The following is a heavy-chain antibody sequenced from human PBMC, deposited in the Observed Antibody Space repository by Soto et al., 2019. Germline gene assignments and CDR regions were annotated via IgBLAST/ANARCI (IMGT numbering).Heavy chain of an antibody. D-gene: IGHD1-26*01. CDR1: GVTFSSYA. CDR2: ISGSGKNT. J-gene: IGHJ4*02. CDR3: AKDPSFSGFYYFDY. Sequence: PGGSRRLACAASGVTFSSYAMNWVRKGPGKGLEWVSSISGSGKNTYYADSVKGRFTISRDNSNNTLYLQMNSLRAEDTAVYYCAKDPSFSGFYYFDYWGQGTLVTVSS. V-gene: IGHV3-23*01.